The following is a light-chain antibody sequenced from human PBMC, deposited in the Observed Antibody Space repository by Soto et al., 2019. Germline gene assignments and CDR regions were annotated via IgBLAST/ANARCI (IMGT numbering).Light chain of an antibody. V-gene: IGLV1-47*02. J-gene: IGLJ2*01. CDR3: AAWDDSLPNVV. CDR1: SSNIGSDY. Sequence: QSVLTQPPSASGTPGQRVTISCSGSSSNIGSDYVYWYQQLPGTAPKLLIYTTDQRPSGVPDRFSGSKSGTSASLAISGLQSEDEADYYCAAWDDSLPNVVFGGGTKLTVL. CDR2: TTD.